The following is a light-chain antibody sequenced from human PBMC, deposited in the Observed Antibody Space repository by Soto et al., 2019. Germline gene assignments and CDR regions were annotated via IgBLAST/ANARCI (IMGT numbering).Light chain of an antibody. V-gene: IGKV1-6*02. Sequence: AIPMTQSPSSLSASVGDRVTITCRASQDIRNELGWYQQKPGKAPRLLIYAASTLQSRVPSRFSGSGSGADFTLTISRLQPEDFASYYCLQDYSYPRTFGPGTKVEIK. J-gene: IGKJ1*01. CDR3: LQDYSYPRT. CDR2: AAS. CDR1: QDIRNE.